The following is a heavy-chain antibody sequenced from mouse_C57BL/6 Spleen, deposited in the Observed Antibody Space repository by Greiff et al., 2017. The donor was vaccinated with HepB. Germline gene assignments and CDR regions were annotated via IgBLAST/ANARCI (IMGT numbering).Heavy chain of an antibody. Sequence: EVQLVESGPGLVKPSQSLSLTCSVTGYSITSGYYWNWIRQFPGNKLEWMSYISYDGSNNYNPSLKNRISITRDTSKNQFFLKLNSVTTEDTATYYCARDDYYGSSYDFDYWGQGTTLTVSS. J-gene: IGHJ2*01. D-gene: IGHD1-1*01. V-gene: IGHV3-6*01. CDR2: ISYDGSN. CDR1: GYSITSGYY. CDR3: ARDDYYGSSYDFDY.